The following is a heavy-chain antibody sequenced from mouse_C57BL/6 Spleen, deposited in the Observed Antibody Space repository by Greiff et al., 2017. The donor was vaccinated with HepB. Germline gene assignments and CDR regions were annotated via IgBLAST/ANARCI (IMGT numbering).Heavy chain of an antibody. CDR3: ARSGYGSSYSYAMDY. CDR1: GYEFSSYW. CDR2: IYPGDGDT. Sequence: QVQLKESGAELVKPGASVKISCKASGYEFSSYWMNWVKPRPGKGLEWIGQIYPGDGDTNYNGKFKGKATLTADKSSSTAYMQISSLTSEDSAVYFCARSGYGSSYSYAMDYWGQGTSGTVSS. V-gene: IGHV1-80*01. J-gene: IGHJ4*01. D-gene: IGHD1-1*01.